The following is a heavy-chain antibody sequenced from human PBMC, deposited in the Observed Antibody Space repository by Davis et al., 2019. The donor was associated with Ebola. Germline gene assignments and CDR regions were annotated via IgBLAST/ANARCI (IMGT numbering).Heavy chain of an antibody. V-gene: IGHV4-34*01. Sequence: PSETLSLTCAVYGGSFSGYYWSWIRQPPGKGLEWIGEINHSGSTNYNPSLKSRVTISVDTSKNQFSLKLSSVTAADTAVYYCARDREYSSSWGGDFDYWGQGTLVTVSS. J-gene: IGHJ4*02. D-gene: IGHD6-6*01. CDR2: INHSGST. CDR3: ARDREYSSSWGGDFDY. CDR1: GGSFSGYY.